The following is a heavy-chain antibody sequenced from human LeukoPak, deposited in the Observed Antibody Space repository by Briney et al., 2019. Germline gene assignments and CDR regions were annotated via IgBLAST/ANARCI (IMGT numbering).Heavy chain of an antibody. V-gene: IGHV4-34*01. D-gene: IGHD1-26*01. CDR3: ARGRWEVRFDP. Sequence: SETLSLTCAVYGGSFSGYYWSRVRQPPGEGLEWIGEISHIGSTDYNPSLESRVTISVDTSKNQFSLKLSSVTAADTAVYYCARGRWEVRFDPWGQGTLVTVSS. J-gene: IGHJ5*02. CDR1: GGSFSGYY. CDR2: ISHIGST.